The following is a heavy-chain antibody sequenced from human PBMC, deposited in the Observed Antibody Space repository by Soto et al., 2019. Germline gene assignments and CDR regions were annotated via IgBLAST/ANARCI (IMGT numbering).Heavy chain of an antibody. Sequence: SETLSLTCAVSGGSISSGGYSWSWIRQPPGKGLEWIGYIYHSGGTYYNPSLKSRVTISVDRSKNQFSLKLSSVTAADTAVYYCARGPPSNYYGSGFGDAFDIWGQGTMVTVSS. D-gene: IGHD3-10*01. CDR1: GGSISSGGYS. V-gene: IGHV4-30-2*01. CDR3: ARGPPSNYYGSGFGDAFDI. J-gene: IGHJ3*02. CDR2: IYHSGGT.